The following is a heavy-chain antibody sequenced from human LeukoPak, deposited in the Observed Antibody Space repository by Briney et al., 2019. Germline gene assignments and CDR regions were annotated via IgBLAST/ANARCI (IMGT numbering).Heavy chain of an antibody. V-gene: IGHV4-34*01. J-gene: IGHJ5*02. CDR3: ARRSRLRGWFDP. CDR1: GGSFSGYY. Sequence: SETLSLTCAVYGGSFSGYYWSWIRQPPGKGLEWIGEINRSGSTNYNPSLKSRVTISVDTSKNQFSLKLSSVTAADTAVYYCARRSRLRGWFDPWGQGTLVTVSS. D-gene: IGHD4-17*01. CDR2: INRSGST.